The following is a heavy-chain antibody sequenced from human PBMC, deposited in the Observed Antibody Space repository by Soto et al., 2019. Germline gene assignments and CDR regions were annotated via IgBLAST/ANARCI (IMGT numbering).Heavy chain of an antibody. V-gene: IGHV3-21*01. CDR3: ARDRSEDDYIWGGRDY. Sequence: EVQLVESGGGLVKPGGSLRLSCAASGFTFSSYSMNWVRQAPGKGLEWVSSISSSSSYIYYADSVKGRFTISRDNAKNSLYLQMNSLRAEDTAVYYCARDRSEDDYIWGGRDYWGQGTMVTVSS. J-gene: IGHJ4*02. CDR2: ISSSSSYI. CDR1: GFTFSSYS. D-gene: IGHD3-16*01.